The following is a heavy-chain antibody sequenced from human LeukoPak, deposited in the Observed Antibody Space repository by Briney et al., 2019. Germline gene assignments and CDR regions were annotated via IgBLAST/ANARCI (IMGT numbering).Heavy chain of an antibody. D-gene: IGHD3-22*01. V-gene: IGHV3-53*01. CDR2: IYSDGST. Sequence: PGGSLRLSCAASEFTVSSTHMNWVRQAPGKGLEWVSVIYSDGSTYYAVSVKGRFTISRDNSKNTLYLQTNSLRAEDTAMYYCARGGKYDSRGYWYFDLWGRGTLVTASS. CDR1: EFTVSSTH. J-gene: IGHJ2*01. CDR3: ARGGKYDSRGYWYFDL.